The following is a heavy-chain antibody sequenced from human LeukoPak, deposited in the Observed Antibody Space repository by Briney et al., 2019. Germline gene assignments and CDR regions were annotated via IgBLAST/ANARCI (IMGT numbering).Heavy chain of an antibody. CDR1: GRSFSSVISY. V-gene: IGHV4-61*02. CDR2: IYTSGST. D-gene: IGHD2-21*01. Sequence: SQTLSLTCTVSGRSFSSVISYCSSIRPPAGKGLEWIVRIYTSGSTNYNPSLKSRVTISVDTSKTPFSLTLSSVTAADTAVYYCARGGGDWGFHQSDYWGQGTLVTVSS. CDR3: ARGGGDWGFHQSDY. J-gene: IGHJ4*02.